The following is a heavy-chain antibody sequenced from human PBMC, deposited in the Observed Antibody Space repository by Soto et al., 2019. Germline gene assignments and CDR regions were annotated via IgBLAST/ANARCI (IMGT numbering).Heavy chain of an antibody. D-gene: IGHD3-16*01. J-gene: IGHJ6*02. CDR1: GGTFSSYA. Sequence: QVQLVQSGAEVKKPGSSVMVSCKASGGTFSSYAISWVRQAPGQGLEWMGGIIPIFGTATYAQKFQGRVTITADEYTSTAYMELSSLRSEDTAVYYCAGVPYVAVRNYYGRDGGGQGTTVTVSS. CDR3: AGVPYVAVRNYYGRDG. V-gene: IGHV1-69*12. CDR2: IIPIFGTA.